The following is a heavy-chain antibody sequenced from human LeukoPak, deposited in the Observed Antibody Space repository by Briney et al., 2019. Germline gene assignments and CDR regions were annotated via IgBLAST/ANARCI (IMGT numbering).Heavy chain of an antibody. CDR2: IKQDGSEK. Sequence: GGSLRLSCAASGFTFSSYWMSWVRQAPGKGLEWVANIKQDGSEKYYVDSVKGRFTISRDNAKNSLYLQMNSLRAEDTAVYYCARDRGYSYASSGMDVWGQGTTVTVSS. V-gene: IGHV3-7*01. CDR1: GFTFSSYW. CDR3: ARDRGYSYASSGMDV. D-gene: IGHD5-18*01. J-gene: IGHJ6*02.